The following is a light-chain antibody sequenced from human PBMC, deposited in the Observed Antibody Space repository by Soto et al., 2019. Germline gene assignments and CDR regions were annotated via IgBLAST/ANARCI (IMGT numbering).Light chain of an antibody. J-gene: IGLJ1*01. V-gene: IGLV2-23*02. CDR1: NKDVWSYNL. Sequence: QPVLAQPASGSGATGQTITISCSGTNKDVWSYNLVSWYQQHPGKAPKVIIYEVSERPSGVSDRFSGSKSGNTASLMISGLQAEDEADYYWCSYAGSSTQSYVFGSGTKVPVL. CDR3: CSYAGSSTQSYV. CDR2: EVS.